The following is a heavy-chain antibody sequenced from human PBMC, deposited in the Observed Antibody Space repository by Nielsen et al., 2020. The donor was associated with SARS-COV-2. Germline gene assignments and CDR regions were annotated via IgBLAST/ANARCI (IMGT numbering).Heavy chain of an antibody. CDR3: ASRYCSSTSCYRSNGMDV. CDR2: IIPIFGPA. Sequence: WVRQAPGQGLEWMGGIIPIFGPANYAQKFQGRVTITADESTSTAYMELSSLRSEDTAVYYCASRYCSSTSCYRSNGMDVWGQGTTVTVSS. V-gene: IGHV1-69*01. J-gene: IGHJ6*02. D-gene: IGHD2-2*01.